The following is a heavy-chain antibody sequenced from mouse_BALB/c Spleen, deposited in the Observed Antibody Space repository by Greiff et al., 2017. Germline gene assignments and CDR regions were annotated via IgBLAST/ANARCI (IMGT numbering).Heavy chain of an antibody. V-gene: IGHV1-14*01. CDR1: GYTFTSYV. CDR2: INPYNDGT. Sequence: EVKVVESGPELVKPGASVKMSCKASGYTFTSYVMHWVKQKPGQGLEWIGYINPYNDGTKYNEKFKGKATLTSDKSSSTAYMELSSLTSEDSAVYYCAKSNYGYTGYWGQGTTLTVSS. D-gene: IGHD1-2*01. J-gene: IGHJ2*01. CDR3: AKSNYGYTGY.